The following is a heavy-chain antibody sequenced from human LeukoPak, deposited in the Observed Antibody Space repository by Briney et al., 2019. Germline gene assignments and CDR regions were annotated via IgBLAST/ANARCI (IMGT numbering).Heavy chain of an antibody. J-gene: IGHJ4*02. CDR3: ARTKGFWSGKEVEYYFDY. CDR2: IIPIFGTA. CDR1: GYTFTGYY. D-gene: IGHD3-3*01. V-gene: IGHV1-69*13. Sequence: GASVKVSCKASGYTFTGYYMHWVRQAPGQGLEWMGGIIPIFGTANYAQKFQGRVTITADESTSTAYMELSSLRSEDTAVYYCARTKGFWSGKEVEYYFDYWGQGTLVTVSS.